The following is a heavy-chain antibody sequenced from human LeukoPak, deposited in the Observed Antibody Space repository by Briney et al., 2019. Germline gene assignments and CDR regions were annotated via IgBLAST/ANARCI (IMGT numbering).Heavy chain of an antibody. D-gene: IGHD3-10*01. CDR2: IYPGDSDT. Sequence: GESLKISCTGSGYSFTSYWIGWVRQMPEKGLEWMGIIYPGDSDTRYSPSFQGQVTISADKSISTAYLQWSSLKASDTAMYYCARRARGFDGECDPWGQGTLVTVSS. V-gene: IGHV5-51*01. CDR3: ARRARGFDGECDP. CDR1: GYSFTSYW. J-gene: IGHJ5*02.